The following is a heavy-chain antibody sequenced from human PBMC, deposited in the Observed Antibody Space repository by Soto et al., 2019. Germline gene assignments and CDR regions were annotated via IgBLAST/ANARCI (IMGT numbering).Heavy chain of an antibody. D-gene: IGHD5-18*01. CDR2: ISYSGST. V-gene: IGHV4-59*01. CDR3: ARGHRAMEYYYYYGMDV. J-gene: IGHJ6*02. Sequence: LSLTCTASGGSISSSFWSWIRQPPGKELEWIGYISYSGSTTYNPSLKSRITLSVDTSKNQFSLRVASVTAADTAVYYCARGHRAMEYYYYYGMDVWGQGTTVTVSS. CDR1: GGSISSSF.